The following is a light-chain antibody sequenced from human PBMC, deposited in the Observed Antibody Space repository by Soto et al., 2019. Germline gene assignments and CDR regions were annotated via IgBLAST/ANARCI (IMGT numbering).Light chain of an antibody. Sequence: QSVLTQPPSASGSPGQSVTISCTGTSSDIGVYDFVSWYQQHPGKAPKVIIYQVNKRPSGVPDRFSGSKSGNTASLTVSGLRPEDEDDYFCSSFAGSYSPYVFGTGTQLTVL. CDR3: SSFAGSYSPYV. CDR2: QVN. V-gene: IGLV2-8*01. J-gene: IGLJ1*01. CDR1: SSDIGVYDF.